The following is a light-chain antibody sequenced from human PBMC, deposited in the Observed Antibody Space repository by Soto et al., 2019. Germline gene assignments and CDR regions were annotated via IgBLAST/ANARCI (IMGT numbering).Light chain of an antibody. V-gene: IGKV1-5*03. CDR3: QQYNSYSQT. Sequence: QSPSTLSASVGDRVTITCRASQSISSWLAWYQQKPGKAPKLLIYKASSLESGVPSRFSGSGSGTEFTLTISSLQPDDFATYYCQQYNSYSQTFGQGTKVDIK. J-gene: IGKJ1*01. CDR1: QSISSW. CDR2: KAS.